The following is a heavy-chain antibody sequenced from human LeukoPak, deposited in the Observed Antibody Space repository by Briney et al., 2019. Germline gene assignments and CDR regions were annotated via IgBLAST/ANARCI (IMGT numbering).Heavy chain of an antibody. Sequence: GASVKVSCKASGYTFTGYYMHWVRQAPGQGLEWMGWINPNSGGTNYAQKFQGRVAMTRDTSISTAYMELSRLRSDDTAVYYCARVRGVIITSYYYGMDVWGQGTTVTVSS. CDR1: GYTFTGYY. V-gene: IGHV1-2*02. J-gene: IGHJ6*02. CDR3: ARVRGVIITSYYYGMDV. CDR2: INPNSGGT. D-gene: IGHD3-10*01.